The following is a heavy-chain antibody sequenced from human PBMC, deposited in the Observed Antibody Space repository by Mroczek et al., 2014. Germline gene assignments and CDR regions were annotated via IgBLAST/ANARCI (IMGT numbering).Heavy chain of an antibody. CDR2: IYYSGST. V-gene: IGHV4-31*03. CDR1: GGSISSGGYY. Sequence: QVQLQESGPGLVKPSQTLSLTCTVSGGSISSGGYYWSWIRQHPGKGLEWIGYIYYSGSTYYNPSLKSRVTISVDTSKNQFSLKLSSVTAADTAVYYCAREEALRWRPGEIDYWGQGTLVTVSS. D-gene: IGHD4-23*01. J-gene: IGHJ4*02. CDR3: AREEALRWRPGEIDY.